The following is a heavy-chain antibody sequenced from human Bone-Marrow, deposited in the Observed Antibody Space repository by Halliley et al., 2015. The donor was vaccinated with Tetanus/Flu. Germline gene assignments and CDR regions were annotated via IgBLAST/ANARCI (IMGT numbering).Heavy chain of an antibody. V-gene: IGHV3-9*01. D-gene: IGHD2-2*01. CDR3: AKDLGTDIVVVPAATYGPYYQYGLDV. CDR1: GFIFDDYA. Sequence: SLRLSCAASGFIFDDYAMHWVRQAPGKGLEWVSGINWNSGSIGYADSVKGRFTISRDNAKNSLYLQMNSLRAEDTALYYCAKDLGTDIVVVPAATYGPYYQYGLDVWGQGTTVTVSS. J-gene: IGHJ6*02. CDR2: INWNSGSI.